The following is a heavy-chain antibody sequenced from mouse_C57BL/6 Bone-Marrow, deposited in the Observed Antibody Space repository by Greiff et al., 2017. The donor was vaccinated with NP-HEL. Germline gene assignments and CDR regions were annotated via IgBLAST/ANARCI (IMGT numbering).Heavy chain of an antibody. D-gene: IGHD1-2*01. CDR1: GYTFTSYW. V-gene: IGHV1-55*01. J-gene: IGHJ2*01. CDR2: IYPGSGST. CDR3: ARRGGHYYGFDY. Sequence: QVQLQQPGAELVKPGASVKLSCKASGYTFTSYWITWVKQRPGQGLEWIGDIYPGSGSTNYNEKFKSKATLNVDTSSSTAYMQLSSLTSEDSAVYYCARRGGHYYGFDYWGQGTTLTVSS.